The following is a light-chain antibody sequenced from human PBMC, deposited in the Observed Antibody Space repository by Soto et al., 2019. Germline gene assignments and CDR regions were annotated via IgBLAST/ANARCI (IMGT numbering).Light chain of an antibody. CDR3: QQYITLPHT. CDR1: QSVTNNF. Sequence: NVLTQSPGTLSLSPGDGATLSCRASQSVTNNFFAWYQQKPGQAPRLLIYGISSRATGVPDRFSGSGSGTDFTLTISRLEPEDFVVYYCQQYITLPHTFGQGTKLEVK. J-gene: IGKJ2*01. CDR2: GIS. V-gene: IGKV3-20*01.